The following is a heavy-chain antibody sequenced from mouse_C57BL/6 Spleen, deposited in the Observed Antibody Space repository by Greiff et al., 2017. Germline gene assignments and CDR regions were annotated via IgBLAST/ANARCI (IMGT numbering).Heavy chain of an antibody. CDR1: GYAFSSYW. CDR2: IYPGGGDT. CDR3: ARDGSPYAMDY. V-gene: IGHV1-80*01. D-gene: IGHD1-1*01. Sequence: QVQLQQSGAELVKPGASVKISCKASGYAFSSYWMNWVKQRPGKGLEWIGQIYPGGGDTNYNGKFKGKATLTADKSSSTAYMQLSSLTSEDSAVYFCARDGSPYAMDYWGQGTSVTVSS. J-gene: IGHJ4*01.